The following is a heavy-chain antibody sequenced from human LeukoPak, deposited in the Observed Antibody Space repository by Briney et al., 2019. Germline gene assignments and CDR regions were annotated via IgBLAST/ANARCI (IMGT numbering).Heavy chain of an antibody. D-gene: IGHD3-22*01. CDR2: ISDSGGST. J-gene: IGHJ4*02. Sequence: GGSLRLSCAASGFSFSAYSMSWVRQAPGKGLEWVSAISDSGGSTYYADSVKGRFTISRDNSKSTLYLQMNSLRAEDTALYYCVKEDYYDSSGYYPLGFWGQGTLVTVSS. CDR1: GFSFSAYS. V-gene: IGHV3-23*01. CDR3: VKEDYYDSSGYYPLGF.